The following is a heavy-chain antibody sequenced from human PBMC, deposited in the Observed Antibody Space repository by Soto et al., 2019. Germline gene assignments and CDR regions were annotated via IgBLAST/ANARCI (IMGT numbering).Heavy chain of an antibody. J-gene: IGHJ4*02. D-gene: IGHD3-3*01. CDR2: MNPNSGNT. Sequence: GTSVKLSCKASGYTFTRYDINWVRQATGQGLEWMGWMNPNSGNTGYAQKFQGRVTMTRNTSISTAYMELSSLRSEDTAVYYCARVRQTADFWSGYSSFDYWGQGTLVTVSS. CDR1: GYTFTRYD. CDR3: ARVRQTADFWSGYSSFDY. V-gene: IGHV1-8*01.